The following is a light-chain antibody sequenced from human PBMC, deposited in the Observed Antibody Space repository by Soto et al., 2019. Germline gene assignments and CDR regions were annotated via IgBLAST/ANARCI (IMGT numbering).Light chain of an antibody. J-gene: IGKJ3*01. CDR3: QQRSNWPL. CDR1: QSVSSY. CDR2: DAS. V-gene: IGKV3-11*01. Sequence: EIVLTQSPATLSLSPGERATLSCRASQSVSSYLVWYQQKPGQAPRLLIYDASNRATGIPARFSGSGSGTDFTLTISRLEPEDFAVYYCQQRSNWPLFGPGTKVDIK.